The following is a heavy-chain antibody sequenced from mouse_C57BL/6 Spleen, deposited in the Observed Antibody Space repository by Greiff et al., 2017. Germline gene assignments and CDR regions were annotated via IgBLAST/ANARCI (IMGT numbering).Heavy chain of an antibody. CDR1: GYTFTSYD. J-gene: IGHJ1*03. CDR2: IYPRDGST. CDR3: ASSYFDV. Sequence: VKLVESGPELVKPGASVKLSCKASGYTFTSYDINWVKQRPGQGLEWIGWIYPRDGSTKYNEKFKGKATLTVDTSSSTAYMELHSLTSEDSAVYFCASSYFDVWGTGTTVTVSS. V-gene: IGHV1-85*01.